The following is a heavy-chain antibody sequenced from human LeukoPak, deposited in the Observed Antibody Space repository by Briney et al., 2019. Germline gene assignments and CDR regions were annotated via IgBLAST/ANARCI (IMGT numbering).Heavy chain of an antibody. CDR2: ISSSSSYI. D-gene: IGHD1-1*01. V-gene: IGHV3-21*01. J-gene: IGHJ4*02. CDR3: ARDGGWNDRMDY. CDR1: GFTFSSYS. Sequence: GGSLRLSCAASGFTFSSYSMNWVRQAPGKGLEWVSSISSSSSYIYYADSVKGRFTISRDNAKNPLYLQMNSLRAEDTAVYYCARDGGWNDRMDYWGQGTLVTVSS.